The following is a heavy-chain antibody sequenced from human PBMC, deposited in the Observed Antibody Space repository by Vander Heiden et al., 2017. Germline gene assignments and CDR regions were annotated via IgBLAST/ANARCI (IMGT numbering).Heavy chain of an antibody. Sequence: QVQLVEAGGGVVQPGRSLKLACAAPGFTFSTSARHWVRQAPGKGLEWVAVISYDGSNKYYADSVKGRFTISRDNSKNTLYLQMNSLRAEDTAVYYCARDRIVVVPAAIVGGMDVWGQGTTVTVSS. CDR3: ARDRIVVVPAAIVGGMDV. CDR1: GFTFSTSA. V-gene: IGHV3-30-3*01. D-gene: IGHD2-2*02. CDR2: ISYDGSNK. J-gene: IGHJ6*02.